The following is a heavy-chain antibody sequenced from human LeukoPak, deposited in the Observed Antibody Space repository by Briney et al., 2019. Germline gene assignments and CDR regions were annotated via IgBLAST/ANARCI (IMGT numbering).Heavy chain of an antibody. CDR3: AKNWNKDN. Sequence: GGSLRLSCAASGFSFSVYAMSWVRQAPGKGLEWVSAISHSGENTYYADSVKGRFTISRDNSKNTLYLQMNSLRAEDTAVYYCAKNWNKDNWGQGTLVTVSS. V-gene: IGHV3-23*01. CDR1: GFSFSVYA. CDR2: ISHSGENT. D-gene: IGHD1/OR15-1a*01. J-gene: IGHJ4*02.